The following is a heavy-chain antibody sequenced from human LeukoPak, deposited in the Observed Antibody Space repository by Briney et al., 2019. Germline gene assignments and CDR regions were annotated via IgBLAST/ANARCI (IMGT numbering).Heavy chain of an antibody. D-gene: IGHD3-10*01. Sequence: ASVKVSCKASGYTFTSYDINWVRQATGQGLEWMGWMNPNSGNTGYAQKFQSRVTMTGNTSISTAYMELSSLRSEDTAVYYCARVSSMVRGVIYYYYYMDVWGKGTTVTVSS. CDR2: MNPNSGNT. V-gene: IGHV1-8*01. CDR1: GYTFTSYD. J-gene: IGHJ6*03. CDR3: ARVSSMVRGVIYYYYYMDV.